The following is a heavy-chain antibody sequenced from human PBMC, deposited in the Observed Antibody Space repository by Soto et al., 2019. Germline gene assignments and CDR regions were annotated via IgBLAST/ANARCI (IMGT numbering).Heavy chain of an antibody. CDR3: ARGVGYCSGGSCYSGAYFDY. V-gene: IGHV4-59*01. Sequence: SETLSLTCTVSGGSISSYYWSWIRQPPGKGLEWIGYIYYSGSTNYNPSLKSRVTISVDTSKNQFSLKLSSVTAADTAVYYCARGVGYCSGGSCYSGAYFDYWGQGTLVTVSS. CDR2: IYYSGST. D-gene: IGHD2-15*01. CDR1: GGSISSYY. J-gene: IGHJ4*02.